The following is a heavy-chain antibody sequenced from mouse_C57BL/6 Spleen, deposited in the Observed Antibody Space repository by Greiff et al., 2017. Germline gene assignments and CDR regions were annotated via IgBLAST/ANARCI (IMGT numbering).Heavy chain of an antibody. J-gene: IGHJ3*01. V-gene: IGHV14-4*01. CDR2: IDPENGDT. D-gene: IGHD1-1*01. CDR1: GFNIKDDY. Sequence: EVQLQQSGAELVRPGASVKLSCTASGFNIKDDYMHWVKQRPEQGLEWIGWIDPENGDTEYASKFQGKATITADTSSNTAYLQLSSLTSEDTAVYYCYITTVVDSFAYWGLGTLVTVSA. CDR3: YITTVVDSFAY.